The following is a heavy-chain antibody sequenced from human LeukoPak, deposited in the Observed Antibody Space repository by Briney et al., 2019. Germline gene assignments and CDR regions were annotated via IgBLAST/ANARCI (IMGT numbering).Heavy chain of an antibody. CDR1: EFSVGSNY. CDR3: ARGTSSGYFQLYFDY. CDR2: IYSGGST. Sequence: PGGSLRPSCAASEFSVGSNYMTWVRQAPGKGLEWVSLIYSGGSTYYADSVKGRFTISRDNSKNTLYLQMNSLRAEDTAVYYCARGTSSGYFQLYFDYWGQGTLVTVSS. V-gene: IGHV3-53*01. D-gene: IGHD3-22*01. J-gene: IGHJ4*02.